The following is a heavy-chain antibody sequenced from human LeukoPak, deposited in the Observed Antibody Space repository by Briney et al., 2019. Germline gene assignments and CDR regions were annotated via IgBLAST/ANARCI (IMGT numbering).Heavy chain of an antibody. Sequence: ASVKVSCKASGYTFTSYGISWVRQAPGQGLEWMGWISAYNGNTNYAQKLQGRVTMTTDTSTSTAYMELRSLRSDHTAVYYCARTTSIAVAAHFDYWRQGTPVTVPS. J-gene: IGHJ4*02. CDR1: GYTFTSYG. D-gene: IGHD6-19*01. CDR3: ARTTSIAVAAHFDY. V-gene: IGHV1-18*01. CDR2: ISAYNGNT.